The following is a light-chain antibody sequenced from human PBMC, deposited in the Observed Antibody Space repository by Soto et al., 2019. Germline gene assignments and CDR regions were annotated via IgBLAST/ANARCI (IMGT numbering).Light chain of an antibody. Sequence: QSVLTQPPSASVSPGQSVTIGXXGTGSDVGGYNYVAWFQQHPGKAPKLMIYEVTKRPSGVPDRFSGSKSGNTAFLTVSGLQAEDEADYYCLSYADTAYVFGTGT. V-gene: IGLV2-8*01. CDR2: EVT. CDR1: GSDVGGYNY. J-gene: IGLJ1*01. CDR3: LSYADTAYV.